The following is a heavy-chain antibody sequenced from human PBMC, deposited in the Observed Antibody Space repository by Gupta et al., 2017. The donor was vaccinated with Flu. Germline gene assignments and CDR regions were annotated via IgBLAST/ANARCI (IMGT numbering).Heavy chain of an antibody. CDR1: GFGFSSSA. CDR3: AKVSKSYSYAMDV. Sequence: EVQLLESGGGLVQPGGSLRLSCAASGFGFSSSAMRWVRQAPGKGLEWVSGITESGVSTYYADSVKGRFTISRDNSKNTLYLQMNSLRAEDTAVYYCAKVSKSYSYAMDVWGQGTTVTVSS. CDR2: ITESGVST. J-gene: IGHJ6*02. V-gene: IGHV3-23*01. D-gene: IGHD2-15*01.